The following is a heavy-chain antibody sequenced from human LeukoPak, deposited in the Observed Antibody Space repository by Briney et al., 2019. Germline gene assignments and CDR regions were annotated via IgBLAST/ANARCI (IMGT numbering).Heavy chain of an antibody. J-gene: IGHJ5*02. D-gene: IGHD5-18*01. Sequence: ASVTLSSTASGYTFTVYYMHWERQAPGHGPEWRGWINPNSGGTNYTQKIQGRVTITSDTSISPVNTDLSRLRSETTAVYSCVRGSAFVTRYRGGNLCYTWRRGTRATVS. CDR1: GYTFTVYY. CDR2: INPNSGGT. V-gene: IGHV1-2*02. CDR3: VRGSAFVTRYRGGNLCYT.